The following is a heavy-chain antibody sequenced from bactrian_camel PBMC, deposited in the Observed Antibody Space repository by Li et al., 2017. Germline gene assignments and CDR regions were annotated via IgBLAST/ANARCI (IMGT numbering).Heavy chain of an antibody. J-gene: IGHJ4*01. CDR3: ANLDGHY. Sequence: QVQLVESGGGLVRPGRSLRLSCGASGFPFSSGCMGWVRQAQGKGLEWISGINSDGGTTYYPDSVKGRFTISRDNVKNTVTLLLNSLKTEDTAMYYCANLDGHYWGQGTQVTVS. CDR1: GFPFSSGC. CDR2: INSDGGTT. V-gene: IGHV3S1*01.